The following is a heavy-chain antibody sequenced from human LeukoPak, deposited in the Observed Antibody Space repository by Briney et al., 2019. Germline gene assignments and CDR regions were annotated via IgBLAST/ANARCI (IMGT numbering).Heavy chain of an antibody. V-gene: IGHV3-13*01. CDR1: AFIFSSHD. CDR3: AVYGSGFNP. CDR2: FDTTGDT. D-gene: IGHD3-10*01. J-gene: IGHJ5*02. Sequence: GGSLRPSCVASAFIFSSHDMHWVRQVTRKGLKWVPSFDTTGDTSYPGSVKGRFTISRENAKNSLFLQMNSLRAGDTAVYYCAVYGSGFNPWGHGTLVTVSS.